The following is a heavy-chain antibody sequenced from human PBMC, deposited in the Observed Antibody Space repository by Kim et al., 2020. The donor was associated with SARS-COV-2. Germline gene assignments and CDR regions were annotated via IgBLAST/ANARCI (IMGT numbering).Heavy chain of an antibody. J-gene: IGHJ6*02. CDR1: GFTFSSYG. CDR2: IWYDGSNK. V-gene: IGHV3-33*01. CDR3: AREGSGWYYYTHYYYGMDV. D-gene: IGHD6-19*01. Sequence: GGSLRLSCAASGFTFSSYGMHWVRQAPGKGLEWVAVIWYDGSNKYYADSVKGRFTISRDNSKNTLCLQMNSLRAEDTAVYYCAREGSGWYYYTHYYYGMDVWGQGTTVTVSS.